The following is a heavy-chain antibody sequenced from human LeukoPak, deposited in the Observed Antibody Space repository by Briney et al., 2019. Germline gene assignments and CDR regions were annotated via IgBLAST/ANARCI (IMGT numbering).Heavy chain of an antibody. CDR1: GYTFTVFY. Sequence: ASVKVSCKASGYTFTVFYMHWVRQAPGQGLEWMGWINPNSGGTNYAQKFQGRVTMTRDTSISTAYMELSRLRSDDTAVYYCAREIQLGAFDIWGQGTMVTVSS. J-gene: IGHJ3*02. CDR2: INPNSGGT. CDR3: AREIQLGAFDI. D-gene: IGHD5-18*01. V-gene: IGHV1-2*02.